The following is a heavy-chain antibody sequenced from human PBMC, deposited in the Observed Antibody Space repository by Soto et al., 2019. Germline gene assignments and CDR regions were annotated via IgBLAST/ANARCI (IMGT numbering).Heavy chain of an antibody. V-gene: IGHV3-74*01. Sequence: SCAASGFTFSGYWMYWVRQAPGKGLVWVSRINSDGSGTNYADSVKGRFTISRDNAKNTLYLQMNSLSAEDTAVYYCASLPKGLSTFDSWGQGTLVTVSS. D-gene: IGHD3-10*01. J-gene: IGHJ4*02. CDR2: INSDGSGT. CDR3: ASLPKGLSTFDS. CDR1: GFTFSGYW.